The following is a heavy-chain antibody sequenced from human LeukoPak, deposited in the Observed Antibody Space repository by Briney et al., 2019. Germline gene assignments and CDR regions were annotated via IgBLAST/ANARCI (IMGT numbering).Heavy chain of an antibody. CDR2: IIPIFGTA. CDR3: ARDYGDYYGSGSYHSFDY. Sequence: ASVKVSCKASGGTFSSYAISWVRQAPGQGLEWMGGIIPIFGTANYAQKFQGRVTITTDESTSTAYMELSSLRSDDTAVYYCARDYGDYYGSGSYHSFDYWGQGTLVTVSS. V-gene: IGHV1-69*05. D-gene: IGHD3-10*01. CDR1: GGTFSSYA. J-gene: IGHJ4*02.